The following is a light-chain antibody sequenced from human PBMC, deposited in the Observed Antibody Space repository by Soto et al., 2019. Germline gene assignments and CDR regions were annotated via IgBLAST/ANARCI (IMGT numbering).Light chain of an antibody. CDR3: QKYNSAPQT. J-gene: IGKJ1*01. Sequence: DIQMTQSRSSLSASVGDRVNITCRASQGISNYLAWYQQKPGKVPKLLIYAASTLQSGVPSRFSGSGSGTDVTLTISSLQPEDVATYYCQKYNSAPQTFGQGTKVEIK. CDR2: AAS. V-gene: IGKV1-27*01. CDR1: QGISNY.